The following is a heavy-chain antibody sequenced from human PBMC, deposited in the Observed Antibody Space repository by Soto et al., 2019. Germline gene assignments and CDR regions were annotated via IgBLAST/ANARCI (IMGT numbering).Heavy chain of an antibody. V-gene: IGHV3-30*18. CDR2: ILYDGSDK. D-gene: IGHD3-3*01. Sequence: PGGPLRLSFEASGFTFSSYGMHWVRKAPGKGLEWVTGILYDGSDKYYADSVKGRFTISRDNSKNTLYLQMNSLRAEDTAVYYCAKDPNYDFWSGYSYFDYWGQGTLVTVSS. CDR3: AKDPNYDFWSGYSYFDY. CDR1: GFTFSSYG. J-gene: IGHJ4*02.